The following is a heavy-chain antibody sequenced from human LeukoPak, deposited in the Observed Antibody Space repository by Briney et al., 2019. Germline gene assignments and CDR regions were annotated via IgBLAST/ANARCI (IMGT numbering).Heavy chain of an antibody. V-gene: IGHV3-23*01. Sequence: GGSLRLSCAASGFTFSSYAMSWARQAPGKGLEWVSGISSSGSGGNTYYADSVKGRFTISRDNSKNTLYLQMNSLRAEDTAVYYCAKDQGETHAFDIWGQGTMVTVSS. CDR2: ISSSGSGGNT. CDR3: AKDQGETHAFDI. CDR1: GFTFSSYA. J-gene: IGHJ3*02. D-gene: IGHD3-16*01.